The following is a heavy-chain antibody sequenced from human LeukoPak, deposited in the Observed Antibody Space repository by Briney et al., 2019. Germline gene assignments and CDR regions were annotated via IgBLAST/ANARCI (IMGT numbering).Heavy chain of an antibody. V-gene: IGHV1-2*02. D-gene: IGHD2-2*01. Sequence: ASVKVSRKASGYTFTGYYMHWVRQAPGQGLEWMGWINPNTGGTNYAQKFQGRVTMTRDTSISTGYMELSRLRSDDTAMYYCARGYCSSTSCFHYYGMDVWGQGTTVTVSS. CDR2: INPNTGGT. CDR3: ARGYCSSTSCFHYYGMDV. J-gene: IGHJ6*02. CDR1: GYTFTGYY.